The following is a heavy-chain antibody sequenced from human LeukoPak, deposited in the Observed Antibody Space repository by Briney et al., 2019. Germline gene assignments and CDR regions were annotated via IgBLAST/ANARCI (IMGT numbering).Heavy chain of an antibody. CDR2: IYVSGIS. CDR1: GGSIDSYF. V-gene: IGHV4-4*07. D-gene: IGHD2-15*01. CDR3: AREVVVAAAPRFDP. Sequence: SETLSLTCTVSGGSIDSYFWHWIRQPAGKGLEWIGRIYVSGISDYNPSLRSRITMSEDTSKNQVSLKLTSVTAADTAVYFCAREVVVAAAPRFDPWGQGTLVIVSS. J-gene: IGHJ5*02.